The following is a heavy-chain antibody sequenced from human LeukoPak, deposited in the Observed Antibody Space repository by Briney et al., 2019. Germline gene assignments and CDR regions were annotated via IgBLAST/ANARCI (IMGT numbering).Heavy chain of an antibody. V-gene: IGHV1-2*06. D-gene: IGHD2-15*01. J-gene: IGHJ4*02. CDR2: INPNSGGT. Sequence: ASVKVSCKASGYTFTGYYMHWVRQAPGQGLEWMGRINPNSGGTNYAQKFQGRVTMTRDTSISTAYMELSRLRSDDTAVYYCASSTYGYCSGGSRPNTLDYWGQGTLVTVSS. CDR3: ASSTYGYCSGGSRPNTLDY. CDR1: GYTFTGYY.